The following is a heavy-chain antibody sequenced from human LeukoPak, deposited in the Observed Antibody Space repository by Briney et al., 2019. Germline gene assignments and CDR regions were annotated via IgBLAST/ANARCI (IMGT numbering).Heavy chain of an antibody. D-gene: IGHD3-3*01. J-gene: IGHJ4*02. V-gene: IGHV3-21*01. CDR2: ISSSSSYI. Sequence: PSETLSLTCAVYGGSFSGYYWSWIRQPPGKGLEWVSSISSSSSYIYYADSVKGRFTISRDNAKNSLYLQMSSLRAEDTAVYYCASRITIFGEDYWGQGTLVTVSS. CDR1: GGSFSGYY. CDR3: ASRITIFGEDY.